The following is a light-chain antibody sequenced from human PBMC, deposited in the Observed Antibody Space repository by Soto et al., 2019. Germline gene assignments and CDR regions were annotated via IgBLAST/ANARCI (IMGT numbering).Light chain of an antibody. CDR1: SSNIKSNY. CDR2: RND. CDR3: ATWDDSLSGYV. Sequence: QAVVTQPPSASGTPGQRFTISCSGSSSNIKSNYVYWYQQLPGTAPKLLIYRNDQRPSGVPDRFSGSKSGTSASLAISGLRSEDEADYYCATWDDSLSGYVFGTGTQLTVL. V-gene: IGLV1-47*01. J-gene: IGLJ1*01.